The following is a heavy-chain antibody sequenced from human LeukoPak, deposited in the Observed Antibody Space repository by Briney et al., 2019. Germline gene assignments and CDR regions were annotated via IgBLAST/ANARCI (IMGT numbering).Heavy chain of an antibody. J-gene: IGHJ4*02. CDR3: ARADGSVCPTGEFDY. D-gene: IGHD6-19*01. CDR1: GYTFTGYY. CDR2: INPNSAGT. Sequence: ASVKVSCKASGYTFTGYYIHWVRQAPGQGLEWMGWINPNSAGTHYAQKFQGRVTMTRDTSISTAYMELSRLRSDDTAVYYCARADGSVCPTGEFDYWGQGTLVTVSS. V-gene: IGHV1-2*02.